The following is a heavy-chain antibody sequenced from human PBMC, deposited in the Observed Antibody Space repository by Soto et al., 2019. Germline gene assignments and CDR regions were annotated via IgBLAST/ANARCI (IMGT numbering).Heavy chain of an antibody. D-gene: IGHD7-27*01. J-gene: IGHJ6*02. CDR3: ARGLGTNGLDV. Sequence: QVQLLQSGAEVKKPGASVKVSCKASGYKFTTYGITWVRQAPGQGLEWLGGISTYNGNTDYAQNLQDRVTMTTETSASPAYLEVRSLTSADTAVYFCARGLGTNGLDVWGQGTTVTVSS. CDR1: GYKFTTYG. V-gene: IGHV1-18*04. CDR2: ISTYNGNT.